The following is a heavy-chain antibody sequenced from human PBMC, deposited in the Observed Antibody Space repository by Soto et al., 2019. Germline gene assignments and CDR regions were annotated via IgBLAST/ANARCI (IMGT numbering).Heavy chain of an antibody. Sequence: SVKVSCKASGGTFSSYAISWVRQAPGQGLEWMGGIIPIFGTANYAQKFQGRVTITADKSTSTAYMELSSLRSEDTAVYYCAREGVGATLAYFDYWGQGTLVTVSS. CDR1: GGTFSSYA. J-gene: IGHJ4*02. V-gene: IGHV1-69*06. CDR2: IIPIFGTA. CDR3: AREGVGATLAYFDY. D-gene: IGHD1-26*01.